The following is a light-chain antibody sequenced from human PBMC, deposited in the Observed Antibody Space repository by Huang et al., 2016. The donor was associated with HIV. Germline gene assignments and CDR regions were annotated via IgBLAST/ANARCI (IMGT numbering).Light chain of an antibody. J-gene: IGKJ5*01. CDR3: QQYNNWPPLIT. CDR2: GAS. Sequence: EIVMTQSPATLSVSPGERATLSCRARQSVSSNLAWYQQKPGQAPRLLIYGASTRAPGIPASFSGSGSGTEFTLTISSLQSEDFAVYYCQQYNNWPPLITFGQGTRLEIK. V-gene: IGKV3-15*01. CDR1: QSVSSN.